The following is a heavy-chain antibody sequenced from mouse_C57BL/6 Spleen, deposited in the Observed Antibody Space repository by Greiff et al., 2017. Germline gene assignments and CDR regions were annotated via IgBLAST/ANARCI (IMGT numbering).Heavy chain of an antibody. CDR3: TREDGYYDYAMDY. CDR2: IDPEDGDT. CDR1: GFNIKDYY. J-gene: IGHJ4*01. Sequence: VQLQQSGAELVRPGASVKLSCTASGFNIKDYYMHWVKQRPEQGLEWIGRIDPEDGDTEYAPKFQGKATMTADTSSNTAYLQLSSLTSEDTAVYYCTREDGYYDYAMDYWGQGTSVTVSS. V-gene: IGHV14-1*01. D-gene: IGHD2-3*01.